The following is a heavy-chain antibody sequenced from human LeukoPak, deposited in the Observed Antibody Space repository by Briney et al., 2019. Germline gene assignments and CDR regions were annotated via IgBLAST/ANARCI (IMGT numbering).Heavy chain of an antibody. CDR3: ARHALHSSGILWN. Sequence: SETLSLTCTVSGGSISSSSYYWGWIRQPPGKGLEWIGEINHSGSTNYNPSLKSRVTISVDTSKNQFSLKLSSVAAADTAVYYCARHALHSSGILWNWGQGTLVTVSS. CDR2: INHSGST. CDR1: GGSISSSSYY. D-gene: IGHD3-22*01. J-gene: IGHJ4*02. V-gene: IGHV4-39*01.